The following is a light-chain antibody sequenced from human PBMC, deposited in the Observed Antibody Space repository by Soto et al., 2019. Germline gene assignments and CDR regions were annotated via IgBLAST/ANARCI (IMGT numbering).Light chain of an antibody. J-gene: IGKJ4*01. CDR2: GGS. CDR3: QQYGSSPLT. CDR1: QTVTSSY. Sequence: EIVLTQSPGILSLSPGERATLSCRASQTVTSSYLAWYQQKPGQAPRLLVFGGSSRATGISDRFRGVGSGTSFTLTISRLEPEDSAVYYCQQYGSSPLTFGGGTKVEI. V-gene: IGKV3-20*01.